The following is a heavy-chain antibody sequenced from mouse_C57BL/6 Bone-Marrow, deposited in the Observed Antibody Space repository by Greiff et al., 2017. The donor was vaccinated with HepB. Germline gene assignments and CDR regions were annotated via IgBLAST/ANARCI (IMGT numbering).Heavy chain of an antibody. CDR3: ARQEYGYFDY. D-gene: IGHD2-10*02. CDR1: GFTFSSYT. J-gene: IGHJ2*01. CDR2: ISGGGGNT. Sequence: EVQLVESGGGLVKPGGSLKLSCAASGFTFSSYTMSWVRQTPEKRLEWVATISGGGGNTYYPDSVKGRFTISRDNAKNTLYLQMSSLRSEDTALYYCARQEYGYFDYWGQGTTLTVSS. V-gene: IGHV5-9*01.